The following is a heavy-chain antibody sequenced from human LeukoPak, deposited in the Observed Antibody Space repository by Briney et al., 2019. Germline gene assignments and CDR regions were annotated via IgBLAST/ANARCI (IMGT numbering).Heavy chain of an antibody. CDR1: GFTFSSYA. J-gene: IGHJ4*02. V-gene: IGHV3-30-3*01. CDR3: AGERDYDSSGYAFYFDY. CDR2: ISYDGSNK. D-gene: IGHD3-22*01. Sequence: GRSLRLSCAAFGFTFSSYAMHWVRQAPGKGLEWVAVISYDGSNKYYADSVKGRFTISRDNSKNTLYLQMNSLRAEDTAVYYCAGERDYDSSGYAFYFDYWGQGTLVTVSS.